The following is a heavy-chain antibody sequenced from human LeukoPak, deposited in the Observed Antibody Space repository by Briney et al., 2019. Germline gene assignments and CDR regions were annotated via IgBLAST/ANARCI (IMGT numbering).Heavy chain of an antibody. CDR3: AKDRRYDFWSGTFVN. D-gene: IGHD3-3*01. V-gene: IGHV3-23*01. J-gene: IGHJ4*02. Sequence: GGSLRLSCAASGFTFSSYAMSWVRQAPGKGLEGVSAISGSGGSTYYADSVKGRFTISRDNSKNTLYLQMNSLRAEDTAVYYCAKDRRYDFWSGTFVNWGQGTLVTVSS. CDR2: ISGSGGST. CDR1: GFTFSSYA.